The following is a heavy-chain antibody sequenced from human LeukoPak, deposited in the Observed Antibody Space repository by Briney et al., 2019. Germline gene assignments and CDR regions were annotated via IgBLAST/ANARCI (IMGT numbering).Heavy chain of an antibody. V-gene: IGHV4-59*01. Sequence: SETLSLTCTVSGGSISSYFWTWIRQVPGKGLEWIGYMYYSGSTNYNPSLKSRVTISVDTSKNHASLKLTSMTAADTAVYYCARINGLSGGMDVWGQGTTVTVSS. CDR3: ARINGLSGGMDV. CDR1: GGSISSYF. D-gene: IGHD2-8*01. J-gene: IGHJ6*02. CDR2: MYYSGST.